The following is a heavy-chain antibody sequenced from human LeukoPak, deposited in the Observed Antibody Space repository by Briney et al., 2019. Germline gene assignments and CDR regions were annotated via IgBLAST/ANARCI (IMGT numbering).Heavy chain of an antibody. V-gene: IGHV4-39*01. CDR1: GGSISSSSYY. CDR3: ARVGVGYCSSTSCHD. J-gene: IGHJ4*02. Sequence: PSETLSLTCTVSGGSISSSSYYWGWIRQPPGKGLEWIGSIYYSGSTYYNPSLKSRVTISVDTSKNQFSLKLSSVTAADTAVYYCARVGVGYCSSTSCHDWGQGTLVTVSS. D-gene: IGHD2-2*03. CDR2: IYYSGST.